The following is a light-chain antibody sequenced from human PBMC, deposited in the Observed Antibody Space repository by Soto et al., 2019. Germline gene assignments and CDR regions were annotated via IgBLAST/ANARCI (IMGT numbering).Light chain of an antibody. Sequence: EIVLTQSPGTLSLSPGEGATLSCRASQSVSANFLAWYQQKPGQAPRLLIYGASNRATGIPDRFSGSGSGADFTLTISRLEPEDFAVYYCQQYGSSPKTFGKGTKVEIK. CDR1: QSVSANF. V-gene: IGKV3-20*01. J-gene: IGKJ1*01. CDR2: GAS. CDR3: QQYGSSPKT.